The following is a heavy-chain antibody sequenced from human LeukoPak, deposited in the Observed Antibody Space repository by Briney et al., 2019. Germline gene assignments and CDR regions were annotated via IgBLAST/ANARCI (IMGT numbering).Heavy chain of an antibody. CDR2: ISYDGSNK. D-gene: IGHD5-12*01. Sequence: GRSLRLSCAASGFTFSSYAMHWVRQAPGKGLEWVAVISYDGSNKHYADSVKGRFTISRDNSKNTLYLQMNSLRAEDTAVYYCASHSGGYAYWGQGTLVTVSS. J-gene: IGHJ4*02. CDR3: ASHSGGYAY. V-gene: IGHV3-30*04. CDR1: GFTFSSYA.